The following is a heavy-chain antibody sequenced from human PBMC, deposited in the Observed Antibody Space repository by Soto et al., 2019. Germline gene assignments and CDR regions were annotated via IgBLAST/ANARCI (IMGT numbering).Heavy chain of an antibody. D-gene: IGHD3-10*01. CDR1: GFTFSSYA. V-gene: IGHV3-23*01. CDR3: AKDRITMVRGVILDY. CDR2: ISGSGGST. Sequence: GGSLRLSCAASGFTFSSYAMSWVRQAPRKGLEWVSAISGSGGSTYYADYVKGRYTISRDNSKNTLYLQMNSLRAEYTAVYYCAKDRITMVRGVILDYWGQGTLVTVSS. J-gene: IGHJ4*02.